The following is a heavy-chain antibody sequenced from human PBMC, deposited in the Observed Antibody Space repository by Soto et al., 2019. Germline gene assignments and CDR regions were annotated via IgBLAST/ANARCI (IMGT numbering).Heavy chain of an antibody. D-gene: IGHD6-13*01. CDR1: AFTFSDYY. CDR3: ARGSKRSSWFSASYDFDS. Sequence: QVQLVESGGGLGPPGGSLRLSCAASAFTFSDYYMTWIRQAPGKGLEWVSYITSRGTTVYYADSVKGRFIISRDNTKNSLYLQMNSLRAEDTAVYYCARGSKRSSWFSASYDFDSWGQGTLVTVSS. V-gene: IGHV3-11*01. CDR2: ITSRGTTV. J-gene: IGHJ4*02.